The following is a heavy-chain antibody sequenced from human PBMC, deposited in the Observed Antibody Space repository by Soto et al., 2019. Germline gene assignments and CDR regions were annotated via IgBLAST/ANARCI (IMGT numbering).Heavy chain of an antibody. CDR2: ISSSSSYT. V-gene: IGHV3-11*06. D-gene: IGHD3-3*01. CDR1: GFTFSDYY. Sequence: PGGSLRLSCSASGFTFSDYYMSCIRQAPGKGLEWVSYISSSSSYTNYADSVKGRFTISRDNAKNSLYLQMNSLRAEDTAVYYCARDYDFWSGYLDYWGQGTLVTVSS. J-gene: IGHJ4*02. CDR3: ARDYDFWSGYLDY.